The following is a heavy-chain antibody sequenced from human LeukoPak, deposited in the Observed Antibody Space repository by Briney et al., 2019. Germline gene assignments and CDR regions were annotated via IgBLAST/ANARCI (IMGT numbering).Heavy chain of an antibody. Sequence: ASVKVSCKASDYTFSSYGINWVRQAPGQGLEWMGWISDYNGNTNYAQKLQGRVTMTTDTSTSTAYMELRSLRSDDTAVYYCARDDALVATGSFDYWGQGTLVTVSS. CDR2: ISDYNGNT. CDR3: ARDDALVATGSFDY. V-gene: IGHV1-18*01. D-gene: IGHD5-12*01. J-gene: IGHJ4*02. CDR1: DYTFSSYG.